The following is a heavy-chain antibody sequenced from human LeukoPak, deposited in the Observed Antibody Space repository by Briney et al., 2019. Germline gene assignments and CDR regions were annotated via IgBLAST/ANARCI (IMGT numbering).Heavy chain of an antibody. D-gene: IGHD6-13*01. CDR1: GDSFSSNSAA. V-gene: IGHV6-1*01. CDR3: ARDFIAAAGTSMDY. J-gene: IGHJ4*02. Sequence: LQTLSLTCAISGDSFSSNSAAWNWIRQSPSRGLEWLGRTYYRSKWYNDYAVSVKSRITINPDTSKNQFSLQLNSVTPEDTAVYYCARDFIAAAGTSMDYWGQGTLVTVSS. CDR2: TYYRSKWYN.